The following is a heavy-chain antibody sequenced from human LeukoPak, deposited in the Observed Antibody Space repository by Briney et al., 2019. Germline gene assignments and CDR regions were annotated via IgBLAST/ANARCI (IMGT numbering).Heavy chain of an antibody. CDR3: ATAGWFGELLLPFDY. CDR1: GYTFTSYG. Sequence: ASVKVSCKASGYTFTSYGISWVRQAPGQGLEWMGWISAYNGNTNYAQKLQGRVTMTEDTSTDTAYMELSSLRSGDTAVYYCATAGWFGELLLPFDYWGQGTLVTVSS. J-gene: IGHJ4*02. CDR2: ISAYNGNT. V-gene: IGHV1-18*01. D-gene: IGHD3-10*01.